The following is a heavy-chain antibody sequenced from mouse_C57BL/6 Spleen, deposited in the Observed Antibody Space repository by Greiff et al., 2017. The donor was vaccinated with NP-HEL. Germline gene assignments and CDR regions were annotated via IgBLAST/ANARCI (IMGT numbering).Heavy chain of an antibody. CDR2: ISDGGSYT. CDR3: ARERRSNFGYFDV. J-gene: IGHJ1*03. Sequence: EVQLVESGGGLVKPGGSLKLSCAASGFTFSSYAMSWVRQTPEKRLEWVATISDGGSYTYYPDNVKGRFTISRDNAKNNLYLQMSHLKSEDTAMYYCARERRSNFGYFDVWGTGTTVTVSS. D-gene: IGHD2-5*01. V-gene: IGHV5-4*01. CDR1: GFTFSSYA.